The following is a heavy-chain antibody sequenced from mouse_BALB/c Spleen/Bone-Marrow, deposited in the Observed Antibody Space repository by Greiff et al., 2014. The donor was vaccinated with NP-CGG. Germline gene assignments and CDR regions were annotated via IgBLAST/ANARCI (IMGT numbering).Heavy chain of an antibody. CDR3: ARTYYPYFDY. D-gene: IGHD1-1*01. V-gene: IGHV1-82*01. J-gene: IGHJ2*01. CDR1: GYAFSSSW. Sequence: VQVVESGPELVKPGASVKISCKASGYAFSSSWMNWVKQRPGQGLEWIGRIYPGDGDTNYNGKFKGKATLTADKSSSTAYMQLSSLTSVDSAVYFCARTYYPYFDYWGQGTTLTVSS. CDR2: IYPGDGDT.